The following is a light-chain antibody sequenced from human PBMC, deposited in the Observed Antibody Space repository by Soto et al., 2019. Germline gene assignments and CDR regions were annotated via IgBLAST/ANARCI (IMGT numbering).Light chain of an antibody. Sequence: EIVLTQSPGTLSLSPGERATISCRASQSVSSSYLAWYQQKPGQAPRLLIYGASSRATGIPDRFSGSGSGTDFPLTISRLEPEGFAVYYCQQYGRTFGQGTKVEIK. CDR3: QQYGRT. V-gene: IGKV3-20*01. CDR2: GAS. CDR1: QSVSSSY. J-gene: IGKJ1*01.